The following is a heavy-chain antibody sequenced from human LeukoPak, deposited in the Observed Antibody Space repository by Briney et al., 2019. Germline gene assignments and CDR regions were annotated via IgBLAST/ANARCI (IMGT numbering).Heavy chain of an antibody. Sequence: GGSLRLSCAASGFTFSDFYMSWIRQAPGKGLESVSYISGSSSNTNYADSVKGRFAISRDNAKNSLYLQMDSLRAEDTAVYYCTRHPAEGDYWGQGTLVTVSS. V-gene: IGHV3-11*03. CDR2: ISGSSSNT. CDR3: TRHPAEGDY. D-gene: IGHD2-15*01. CDR1: GFTFSDFY. J-gene: IGHJ4*02.